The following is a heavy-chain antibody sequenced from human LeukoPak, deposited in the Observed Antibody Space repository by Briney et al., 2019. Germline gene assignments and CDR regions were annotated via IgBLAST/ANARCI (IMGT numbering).Heavy chain of an antibody. D-gene: IGHD3-22*01. J-gene: IGHJ4*02. CDR3: ARGYPDSSGYSESFDY. CDR1: GFTFSSYG. Sequence: QSGGSLRLSCAASGFTFSSYGMHWVRQAPGKGLEWVSVIYSGGSTYYADSVKGRFTISRDNSKNTLYLQMSSLRAEDTAVYYCARGYPDSSGYSESFDYWGQGTLVTVSS. CDR2: IYSGGST. V-gene: IGHV3-53*01.